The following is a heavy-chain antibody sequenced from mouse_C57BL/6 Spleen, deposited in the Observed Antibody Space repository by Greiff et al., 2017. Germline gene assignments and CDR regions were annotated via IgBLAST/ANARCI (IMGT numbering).Heavy chain of an antibody. Sequence: VQLQQPGAELVKPGASVKMSCKASGYTFTSYWITWVQQRPGQGLEWIGAIYPGSGSTNYNEKFQSQDTLTGDTSSSTAYMQLSSLTSEDSAVYYCARVGSTTVVFDYWGQGTTLAVS. CDR1: GYTFTSYW. CDR3: ARVGSTTVVFDY. CDR2: IYPGSGST. V-gene: IGHV1-55*01. D-gene: IGHD1-1*01. J-gene: IGHJ2*01.